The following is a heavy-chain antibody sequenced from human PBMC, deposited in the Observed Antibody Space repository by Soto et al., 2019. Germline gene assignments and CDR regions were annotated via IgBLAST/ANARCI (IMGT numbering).Heavy chain of an antibody. J-gene: IGHJ3*02. CDR1: GFSLSTSGVG. D-gene: IGHD6-13*01. V-gene: IGHV2-5*02. CDR2: IYWDDDK. CDR3: AHVSSSWHGGAAFDI. Sequence: SGPTLVKPTQTLTLTCTFSGFSLSTSGVGVGWIRQPPGKALEWLALIYWDDDKRYSPSLKSRLTITKDTSKNQVVLTMNNMDPVDTATYYCAHVSSSWHGGAAFDIWGQGTMVTVSS.